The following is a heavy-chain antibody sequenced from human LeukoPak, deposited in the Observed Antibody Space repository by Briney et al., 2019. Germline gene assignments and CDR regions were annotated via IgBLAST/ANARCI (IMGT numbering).Heavy chain of an antibody. CDR3: ASCMVRGVILS. CDR2: INHSGST. V-gene: IGHV4-34*01. Sequence: SVTLSLTCAVYGGSFSGYYWSWIRQPPGKGLEWIGEINHSGSTNYNPSLKSRVTISVDTSKNQFSLKLSSVTAADTAVYYCASCMVRGVILSWGQGTLVTVSS. J-gene: IGHJ5*02. D-gene: IGHD3-10*01. CDR1: GGSFSGYY.